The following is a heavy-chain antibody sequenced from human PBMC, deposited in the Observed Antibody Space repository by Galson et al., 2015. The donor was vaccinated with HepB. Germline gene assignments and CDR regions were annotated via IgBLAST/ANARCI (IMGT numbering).Heavy chain of an antibody. D-gene: IGHD5-18*01. CDR2: INPNSGVT. J-gene: IGHJ4*02. V-gene: IGHV1-2*06. CDR3: ARTYSYGKGSYRY. CDR1: GYIFTGYY. Sequence: SVKVSCKASGYIFTGYYIQWVRQAPGQGLEWMGRINPNSGVTNYAQKFQGRVTMTRDTSISAAYMELSRLRSDDSAVYFCARTYSYGKGSYRYWGQGTLVTVSS.